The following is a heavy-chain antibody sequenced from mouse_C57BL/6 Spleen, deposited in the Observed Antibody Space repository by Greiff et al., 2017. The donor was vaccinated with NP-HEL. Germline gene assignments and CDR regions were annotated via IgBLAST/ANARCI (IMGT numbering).Heavy chain of an antibody. CDR3: TTDGTTVVATDY. CDR1: GFNIKDAY. Sequence: EVQLQQSGAELVRPGASVKLSCTASGFNIKDAYMHWVKQRPEQGLEWIGWIDPENGDTEYASKFQGKATITADTSSNTAYLQLSSLTSEDTAVYYCTTDGTTVVATDYWGQGTTLTVSS. D-gene: IGHD1-1*01. CDR2: IDPENGDT. J-gene: IGHJ2*01. V-gene: IGHV14-4*01.